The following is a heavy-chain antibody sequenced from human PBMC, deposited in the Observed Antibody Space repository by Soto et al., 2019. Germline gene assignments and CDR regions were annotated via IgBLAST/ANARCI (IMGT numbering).Heavy chain of an antibody. CDR1: GYTFTSYD. Sequence: QVQLVQSGAEVKKPGASVKVSCKASGYTFTSYDINWVRQATGQGLEWMGWMNPNSSNTGYAQKFQGRVTMTRNTSISTAYMELSSLRSEDTAVYYCARRGYSYGPLDFDYWGQGTLVTVSS. CDR2: MNPNSSNT. D-gene: IGHD5-18*01. CDR3: ARRGYSYGPLDFDY. J-gene: IGHJ4*02. V-gene: IGHV1-8*01.